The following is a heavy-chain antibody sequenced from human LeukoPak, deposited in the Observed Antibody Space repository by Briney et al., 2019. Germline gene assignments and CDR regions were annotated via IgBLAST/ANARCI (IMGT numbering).Heavy chain of an antibody. CDR3: ARLTSGVTTFVY. D-gene: IGHD1-1*01. CDR1: GFGISGYW. J-gene: IGHJ4*02. V-gene: IGHV3-7*01. Sequence: AGGSLRLSCTASGFGISGYWMSWVRQAPGKGLEWVASIKQDESEKYYVDSVKGRFTVSRDNAENSLYLQMNSLRAEDTAVYYCARLTSGVTTFVYWGQGTLVTVSS. CDR2: IKQDESEK.